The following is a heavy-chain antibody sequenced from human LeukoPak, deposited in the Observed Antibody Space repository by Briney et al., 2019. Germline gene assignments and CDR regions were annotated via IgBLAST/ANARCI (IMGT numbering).Heavy chain of an antibody. D-gene: IGHD3-22*01. V-gene: IGHV4-39*01. CDR1: GGSISSSSYY. CDR2: IYYSGST. CDR3: ARLNYYYDSSGYYPSSPFDY. Sequence: SETLSLTCTVAGGSISSSSYYWGWIRQPPGKGLEWIGSIYYSGSTYYNPSLKSRVTISVDTSKNQFSLKLSSVTAADTAVYYCARLNYYYDSSGYYPSSPFDYGGQGTLVTVSA. J-gene: IGHJ4*02.